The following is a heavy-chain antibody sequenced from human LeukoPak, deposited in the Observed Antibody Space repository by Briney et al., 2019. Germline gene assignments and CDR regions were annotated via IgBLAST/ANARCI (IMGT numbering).Heavy chain of an antibody. Sequence: GGSLRLSCAASGFTFSNAWMNWVRQAPGEGLEWVGRIKSKPDGGTTDYAAPVKGRFTISRDDSKHTLYLQVNSLKTEDTAVYYCTTGNWGSFSYWGQGTLVTVSS. CDR2: IKSKPDGGTT. CDR3: TTGNWGSFSY. J-gene: IGHJ4*02. D-gene: IGHD7-27*01. V-gene: IGHV3-15*01. CDR1: GFTFSNAW.